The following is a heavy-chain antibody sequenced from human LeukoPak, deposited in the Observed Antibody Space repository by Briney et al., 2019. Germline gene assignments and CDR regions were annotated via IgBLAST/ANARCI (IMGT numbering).Heavy chain of an antibody. CDR3: AKVSGTGYSNLAY. CDR2: NSGGGSST. CDR1: VHRFSNYA. D-gene: IGHD3/OR15-3a*01. V-gene: IGHV3-23*01. Sequence: GGSLRLSCTASVHRFSNYAMNWVRQARGKGLEWVSANSGGGSSTKYADSVKRGYTIPRQNPKNTLYLQMNSLRAEDTAVYYWAKVSGTGYSNLAYWGQGTLVTVST. J-gene: IGHJ4*02.